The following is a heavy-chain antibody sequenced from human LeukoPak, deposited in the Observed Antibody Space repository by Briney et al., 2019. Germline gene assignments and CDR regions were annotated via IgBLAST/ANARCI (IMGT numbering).Heavy chain of an antibody. Sequence: GGSLRLSCAASGFTFSSYAMSWVRQAPGKGLEWVSAISGSGGGTYYADSVKGRFTISRDNSKNTLYLQMNSPRAEDTAVYYCAKDRLVYCSGGSCYSSNYWGQGTLVTVSS. J-gene: IGHJ4*02. CDR2: ISGSGGGT. D-gene: IGHD2-15*01. CDR1: GFTFSSYA. V-gene: IGHV3-23*01. CDR3: AKDRLVYCSGGSCYSSNY.